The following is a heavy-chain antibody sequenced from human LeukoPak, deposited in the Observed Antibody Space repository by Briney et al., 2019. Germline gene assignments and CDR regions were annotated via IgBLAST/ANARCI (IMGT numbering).Heavy chain of an antibody. J-gene: IGHJ4*02. CDR3: ARHGYGGPRRHFDY. D-gene: IGHD4-23*01. V-gene: IGHV4-39*01. CDR1: GGSISSSSYY. Sequence: SETLSLTCTVSGGSISSSSYYWGWIRQPPGKGLEWIGSIYYSGSTYYNPSLKSRVTISVDTSKNQFSLKLSSVTAADTAVYYCARHGYGGPRRHFDYWGQGTLVTVSS. CDR2: IYYSGST.